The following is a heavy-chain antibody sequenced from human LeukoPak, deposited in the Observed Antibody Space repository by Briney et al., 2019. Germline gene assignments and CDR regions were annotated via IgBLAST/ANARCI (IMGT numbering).Heavy chain of an antibody. Sequence: WVRQAPGKGLEWVAVISYDGSNKYYGDSVKGRFTISRDNSKNTLYLQMNSLRAEDTAVYYCAKFVGYSYGYVDYWGQGTLVTVSS. J-gene: IGHJ4*02. CDR2: ISYDGSNK. D-gene: IGHD5-18*01. V-gene: IGHV3-30*18. CDR3: AKFVGYSYGYVDY.